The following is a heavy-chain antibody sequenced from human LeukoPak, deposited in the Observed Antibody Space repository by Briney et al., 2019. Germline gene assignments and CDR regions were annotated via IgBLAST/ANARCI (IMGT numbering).Heavy chain of an antibody. V-gene: IGHV4-59*12. D-gene: IGHD4-17*01. Sequence: PSETLSLTCTVSGGSISSYYWSRIRQPPGKGLEWIGYIYYSGSTNYNPSLKSRVTMSVDTSKNQFSLKLSSVTAADTAVYYCARDKYYGDPPFDYWGQGTLVTVSS. CDR3: ARDKYYGDPPFDY. CDR2: IYYSGST. J-gene: IGHJ4*02. CDR1: GGSISSYY.